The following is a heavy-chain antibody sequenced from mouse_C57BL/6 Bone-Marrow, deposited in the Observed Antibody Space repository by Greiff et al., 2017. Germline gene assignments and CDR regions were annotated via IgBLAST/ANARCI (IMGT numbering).Heavy chain of an antibody. Sequence: QVQLQQPGAELVMPGASVKLSCKASGYTFTSYWMHWVKQRPGQGLEWIGEIDPSDSYTNYNQKFKGKSTLTVDKSSSTAYMQLSSLTSEDSAVYYCARRGCSGAWFAYWGQGTLVTVSA. V-gene: IGHV1-69*01. CDR1: GYTFTSYW. J-gene: IGHJ3*01. CDR2: IDPSDSYT. CDR3: ARRGCSGAWFAY. D-gene: IGHD1-1*01.